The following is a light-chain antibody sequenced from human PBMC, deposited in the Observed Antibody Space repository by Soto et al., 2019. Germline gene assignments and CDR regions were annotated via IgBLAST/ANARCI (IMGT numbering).Light chain of an antibody. CDR3: HQYNNWPPIT. Sequence: IGMKQSPATVCASXGERATLCFRTCQSGSSTVARYPQKPGTAPRLLXXGASTRATAILARLSGSGSGRESTLNISSLQSEDFAVYYCHQYNNWPPITFGQGTRLEIK. CDR2: GAS. J-gene: IGKJ5*01. V-gene: IGKV3-15*01. CDR1: QSGSST.